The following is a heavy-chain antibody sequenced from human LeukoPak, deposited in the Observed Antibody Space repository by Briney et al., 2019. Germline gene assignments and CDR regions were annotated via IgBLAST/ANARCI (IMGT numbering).Heavy chain of an antibody. CDR1: GFTFSSYS. D-gene: IGHD3-22*01. CDR2: ISRSSSTI. V-gene: IGHV3-48*01. Sequence: GGSLRLSCAASGFTFSSYSMNWVRQAPGKGLEWVSYISRSSSTIYYADSVKGRFTISRDNAKNSLYLQMNSLRAEDTAVYYCARKGTYYYDRVFPTPFDYWGQGTLVTVSS. J-gene: IGHJ4*02. CDR3: ARKGTYYYDRVFPTPFDY.